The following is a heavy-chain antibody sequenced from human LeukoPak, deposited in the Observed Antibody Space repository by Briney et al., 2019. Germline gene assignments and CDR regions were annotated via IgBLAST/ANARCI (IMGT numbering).Heavy chain of an antibody. Sequence: PGGSLRLSCAASGFTFSSYAMHWVRQAPGKGLEWVAVISYDGSNKYYADSVKGRFTISRDNSKNTLYLQMNSLRAEDTAVYYCARDHSSGYLASDYYYYMDVWGKGTTVTVSS. CDR3: ARDHSSGYLASDYYYYMDV. D-gene: IGHD3-22*01. J-gene: IGHJ6*03. CDR1: GFTFSSYA. CDR2: ISYDGSNK. V-gene: IGHV3-30*04.